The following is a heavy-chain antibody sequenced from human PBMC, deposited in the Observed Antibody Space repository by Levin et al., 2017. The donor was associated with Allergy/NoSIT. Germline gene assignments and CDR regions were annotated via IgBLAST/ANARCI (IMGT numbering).Heavy chain of an antibody. D-gene: IGHD6-13*01. V-gene: IGHV3-53*01. CDR2: IYSGGST. CDR3: ARDPSYSSSWYGDGDAFDI. CDR1: GFTVSSHY. J-gene: IGHJ3*02. Sequence: GGSLRLSCAASGFTVSSHYMSWVRQAPGKGLEWVSVIYSGGSTYYADSVKGRFTISRDHSKNTLYLQMNSLRAEDTAVYYCARDPSYSSSWYGDGDAFDIWGQGTMVTVSS.